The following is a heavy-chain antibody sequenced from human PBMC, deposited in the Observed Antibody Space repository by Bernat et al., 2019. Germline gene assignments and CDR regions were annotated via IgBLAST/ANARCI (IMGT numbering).Heavy chain of an antibody. CDR3: ARDFWSGHSIHDAFHI. CDR2: INTNTGNP. CDR1: GYTFTSYT. D-gene: IGHD3-3*01. J-gene: IGHJ3*02. Sequence: QVQLVQSGSELKKPGASVKVSCKASGYTFTSYTMNWVRRAPGQGLEWMGWINTNTGNPTYAQGFTGRFVFSLDTSVSTAYLQISSLKAEDTAVYYCARDFWSGHSIHDAFHIWGQGTMVTVSS. V-gene: IGHV7-4-1*02.